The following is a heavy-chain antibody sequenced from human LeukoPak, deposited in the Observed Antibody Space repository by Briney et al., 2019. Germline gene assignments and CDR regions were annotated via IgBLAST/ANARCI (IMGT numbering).Heavy chain of an antibody. CDR2: IYTSGST. V-gene: IGHV4-61*02. CDR1: GGSISSGSYY. J-gene: IGHJ3*02. Sequence: SETLSLTCTVSGGSISSGSYYWSWIRQPAGKGLEWIGRIYTSGSTNYNPSLKSRVTMSVDTSKNQFSLKLSSVTAADTAVYYCARASPMAREEAFDIWGQGTMVSVSS. CDR3: ARASPMAREEAFDI. D-gene: IGHD2-8*01.